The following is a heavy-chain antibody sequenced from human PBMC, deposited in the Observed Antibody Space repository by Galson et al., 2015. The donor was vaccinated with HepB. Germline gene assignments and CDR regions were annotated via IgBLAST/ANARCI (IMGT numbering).Heavy chain of an antibody. V-gene: IGHV3-43*01. Sequence: SLRLSCAASGFTFDDYTMHWVRQAPGKGLEWVSLISWDGGSTYYADSVKGRFTISRDNSKNSLYLQMNSLRTEDTALYYCAKDFDTYCSGGSCYSGLGYWGQGTRVTVSS. J-gene: IGHJ4*02. CDR1: GFTFDDYT. CDR3: AKDFDTYCSGGSCYSGLGY. CDR2: ISWDGGST. D-gene: IGHD2-15*01.